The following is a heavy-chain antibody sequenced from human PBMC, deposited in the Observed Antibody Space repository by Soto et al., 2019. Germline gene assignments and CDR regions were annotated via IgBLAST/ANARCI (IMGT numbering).Heavy chain of an antibody. Sequence: SETLSLTCTVSGGSISSYYWSWIRQPPGKGLEWIGYIYYSGSTNHNPSLKSRVTISVDTSKNQFSLKLSSVTAADTAVYYCARETSYSSSSGYYYYGMDVWGQGTTVTVSS. CDR1: GGSISSYY. V-gene: IGHV4-59*01. J-gene: IGHJ6*02. D-gene: IGHD6-6*01. CDR2: IYYSGST. CDR3: ARETSYSSSSGYYYYGMDV.